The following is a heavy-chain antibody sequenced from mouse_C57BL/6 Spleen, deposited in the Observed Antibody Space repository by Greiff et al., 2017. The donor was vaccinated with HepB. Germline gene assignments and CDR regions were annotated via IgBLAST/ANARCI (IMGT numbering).Heavy chain of an antibody. CDR3: ASPGLRGAMDY. Sequence: EVQLVESGGGLVKPGGSLKLSCAASGFTFSDYGMHWVRQAPEKGLEWVAYISSGSSTIYYADTVKGRFTISRDNAKNTLFLQMTSLRSEDMAMYYCASPGLRGAMDYWGQGTSVTVSS. J-gene: IGHJ4*01. CDR2: ISSGSSTI. CDR1: GFTFSDYG. V-gene: IGHV5-17*01. D-gene: IGHD1-1*01.